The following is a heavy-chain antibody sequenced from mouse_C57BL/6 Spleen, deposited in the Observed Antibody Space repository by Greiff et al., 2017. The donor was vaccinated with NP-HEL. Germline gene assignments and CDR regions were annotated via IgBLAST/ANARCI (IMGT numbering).Heavy chain of an antibody. V-gene: IGHV1-69*01. Sequence: VQLQQPGAELVMPGASVKLSCKASGYTFTSYWMHWVKQRPGQGLEWIGEIDPSDSYTNYNQKFKGKSTLTVDKSSSTAYMQLSSLTSEDSAVYYCARILHYYGSAGYFDVWGTGTTVTVSS. J-gene: IGHJ1*03. D-gene: IGHD1-1*01. CDR3: ARILHYYGSAGYFDV. CDR1: GYTFTSYW. CDR2: IDPSDSYT.